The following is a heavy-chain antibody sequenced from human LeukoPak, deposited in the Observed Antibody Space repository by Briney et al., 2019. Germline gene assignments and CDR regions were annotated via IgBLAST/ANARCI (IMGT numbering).Heavy chain of an antibody. Sequence: ASMKVSCKASGYTFTDYYMHWVRQAPGQGLEWVGWINPNGGGTHYAQKFQGRVTVTRDTSISTTYMELNSLTPDDTAVYYCARQPGVRASSPNDYWGQGTLVTVSS. CDR3: ARQPGVRASSPNDY. V-gene: IGHV1-2*02. D-gene: IGHD6-13*01. CDR2: INPNGGGT. CDR1: GYTFTDYY. J-gene: IGHJ4*02.